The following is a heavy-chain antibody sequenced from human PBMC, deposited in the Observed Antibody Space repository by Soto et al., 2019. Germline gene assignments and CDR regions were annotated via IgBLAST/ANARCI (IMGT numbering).Heavy chain of an antibody. CDR2: IWYDGSNK. V-gene: IGHV3-33*01. D-gene: IGHD6-13*01. CDR1: GFTFSSYG. CDR3: ARGIAAAVPYGMDV. J-gene: IGHJ6*02. Sequence: VQLVESGGGVVQPGRSLRLSCAASGFTFSSYGMHWVRQAPGKGLEWVAVIWYDGSNKYYADSVKGRFTISRDNSKNTLYLQMNSLRAEDTAVYYCARGIAAAVPYGMDVWGQGTTVTVSS.